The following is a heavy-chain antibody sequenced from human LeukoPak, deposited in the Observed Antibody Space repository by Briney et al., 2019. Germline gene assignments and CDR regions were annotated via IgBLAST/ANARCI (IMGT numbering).Heavy chain of an antibody. CDR1: GGTFSSYA. J-gene: IGHJ5*02. D-gene: IGHD2-15*01. Sequence: GSSVKVSCKASGGTFSSYAISWVRQAPGQGLEWMGRIIPIFGTANYAQKFQGRVTITTDESTSTAYMELSSLRSEDTAVYYCARESGGDCSGGSCQPVWFDPWGQGTLVTVSS. CDR2: IIPIFGTA. CDR3: ARESGGDCSGGSCQPVWFDP. V-gene: IGHV1-69*05.